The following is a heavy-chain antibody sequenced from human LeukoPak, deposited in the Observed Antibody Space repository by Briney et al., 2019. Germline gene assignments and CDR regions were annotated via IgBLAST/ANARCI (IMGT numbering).Heavy chain of an antibody. CDR3: ARGLSMLTVTTLPLSV. CDR2: ISGSGGST. V-gene: IGHV3-23*01. D-gene: IGHD4-17*01. J-gene: IGHJ4*02. CDR1: GFTFSSYG. Sequence: PGGSLRLSCAASGFTFSSYGMSWVRQAPGKGLEWVSAISGSGGSTYYADSVKGRFTISRDNSKNTLYLQMNSLRAEDTAVYYCARGLSMLTVTTLPLSVWGQGTLVTVSS.